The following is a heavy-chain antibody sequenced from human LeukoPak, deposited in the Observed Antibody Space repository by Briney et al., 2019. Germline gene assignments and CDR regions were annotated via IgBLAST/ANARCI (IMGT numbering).Heavy chain of an antibody. V-gene: IGHV1-8*02. CDR3: ARYSSTSWNNWFDP. J-gene: IGHJ5*02. CDR1: GYTFTSYG. D-gene: IGHD2-2*01. CDR2: MNPNSGNT. Sequence: ASVKVSCKASGYTFTSYGINWVRQATGQGLEWMGWMNPNSGNTGYAQKFQGRVTMTRNTSISTAYMELSSLRSEDTAVYYCARYSSTSWNNWFDPWGQGTLVTVSS.